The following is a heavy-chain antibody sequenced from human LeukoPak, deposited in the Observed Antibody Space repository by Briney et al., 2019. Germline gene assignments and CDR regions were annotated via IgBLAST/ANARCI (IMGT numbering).Heavy chain of an antibody. Sequence: SETLSLTCSVSDGSINSYYWDWIRRPPGKGLEWIGYIYYNGNTNYNPSLKSRVTMSVDTSKNLFSLKVSSVTAADTAVYYCARGRSNYYGMDVWGQGTTVTVSS. CDR3: ARGRSNYYGMDV. CDR2: IYYNGNT. D-gene: IGHD1-26*01. CDR1: DGSINSYY. J-gene: IGHJ6*02. V-gene: IGHV4-59*01.